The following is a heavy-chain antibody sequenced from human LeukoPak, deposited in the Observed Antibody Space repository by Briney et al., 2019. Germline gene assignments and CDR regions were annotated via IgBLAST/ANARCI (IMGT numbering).Heavy chain of an antibody. Sequence: ASVKLSCKASGYTFTSYDINWVRQATGQGLEWMGWMNPNSGNTGYAQKFQGRVTMTRNTSISTAYMELSSLRSEDTAVYYCARGLYYYDSSGYYGSVCWSQGTLVTV. CDR2: MNPNSGNT. CDR1: GYTFTSYD. D-gene: IGHD3-22*01. J-gene: IGHJ4*02. V-gene: IGHV1-8*01. CDR3: ARGLYYYDSSGYYGSVC.